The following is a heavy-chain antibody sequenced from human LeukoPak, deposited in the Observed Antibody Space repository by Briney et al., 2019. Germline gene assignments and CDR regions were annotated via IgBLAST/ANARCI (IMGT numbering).Heavy chain of an antibody. V-gene: IGHV4-59*01. CDR1: GGAISGYY. CDR2: IFYSGTT. Sequence: PSETLSLTCTVSGGAISGYYWSWIRQPPGKGLEWIGYIFYSGTTNYNPSLKSRVTISADTSKKRFSLKLSSVTAADTAVYYCARTSQIDETAFDIWGQGTMVTVSS. J-gene: IGHJ3*02. D-gene: IGHD3-9*01. CDR3: ARTSQIDETAFDI.